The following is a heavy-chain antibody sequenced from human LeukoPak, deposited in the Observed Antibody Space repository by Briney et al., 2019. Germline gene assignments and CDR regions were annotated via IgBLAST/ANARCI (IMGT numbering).Heavy chain of an antibody. CDR1: GFTFSSYS. CDR3: ARSPDTAMATGYYYYYYMDV. Sequence: GGSLRLSCAASGFTFSSYSMNWVRQAPGKGLEWVSSISRSSSYIYYADSVKGRFTISRDNAKNSLYLQMNSLRAEDTAVYYCARSPDTAMATGYYYYYYMDVWGKGTTVTVSS. V-gene: IGHV3-21*01. CDR2: ISRSSSYI. J-gene: IGHJ6*03. D-gene: IGHD5-18*01.